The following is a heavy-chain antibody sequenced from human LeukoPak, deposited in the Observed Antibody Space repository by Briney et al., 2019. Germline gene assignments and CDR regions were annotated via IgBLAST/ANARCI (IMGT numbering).Heavy chain of an antibody. J-gene: IGHJ6*03. CDR2: LYHSDSA. CDR1: GGSISSYY. V-gene: IGHV4-59*04. CDR3: ARQHDSYYYYYIDV. Sequence: KPSETLSLTCTVSGGSISSYYWVWIRQPPGRGLEWIGSLYHSDSAYYNTSLRSRVSMSVDTSKNQFSLTLSFVTAADTAVYYCARQHDSYYYYYIDVWGSGTTVTVSS. D-gene: IGHD1-1*01.